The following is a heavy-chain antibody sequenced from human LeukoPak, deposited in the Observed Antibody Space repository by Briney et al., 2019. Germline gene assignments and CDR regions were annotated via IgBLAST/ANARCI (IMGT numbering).Heavy chain of an antibody. CDR1: GFTFSSYS. J-gene: IGHJ5*02. V-gene: IGHV3-30*03. CDR3: ARDGVLRYFDWLEGNWFDP. CDR2: ISYDGSNK. D-gene: IGHD3-9*01. Sequence: GGSLRLSCAASGFTFSSYSMNWVRQAPGKGLEWVAVISYDGSNKYYADSVKGRFTISRDNSKNTLYLQMNSLRAEDTAVYYCARDGVLRYFDWLEGNWFDPWGQGTLVTVSS.